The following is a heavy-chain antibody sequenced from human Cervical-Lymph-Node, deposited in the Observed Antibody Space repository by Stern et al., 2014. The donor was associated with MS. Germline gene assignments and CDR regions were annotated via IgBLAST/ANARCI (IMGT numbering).Heavy chain of an antibody. D-gene: IGHD3-22*01. J-gene: IGHJ5*02. V-gene: IGHV3-33*01. CDR2: IWYDGSNK. CDR3: ARDSSGYYYLNWFDP. Sequence: VQLVESGGGVVQPGRSLRLSCAASGFTFSSYGMHWVRQAPGKGLEWVAVIWYDGSNKYYADSVKGRFTISIDTSKYTLYLLLNSLRTGDTAGYYCARDSSGYYYLNWFDPWGQGTLVTVSS. CDR1: GFTFSSYG.